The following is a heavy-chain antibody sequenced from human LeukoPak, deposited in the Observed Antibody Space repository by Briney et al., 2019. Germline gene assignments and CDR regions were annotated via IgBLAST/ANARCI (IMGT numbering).Heavy chain of an antibody. D-gene: IGHD6-19*01. CDR3: TTGSAGYSSGWWGSAFDI. V-gene: IGHV3-15*01. CDR1: GSTFSNAW. Sequence: GGSLRLSCVASGSTFSNAWMSWVRQAPGKGLEWVGRIKSKTDGGTTDYAAPVKGRFTISRDDSKNTLYLQMNSLKTEDTAVYYCTTGSAGYSSGWWGSAFDIWGQGTMVTVSS. J-gene: IGHJ3*02. CDR2: IKSKTDGGTT.